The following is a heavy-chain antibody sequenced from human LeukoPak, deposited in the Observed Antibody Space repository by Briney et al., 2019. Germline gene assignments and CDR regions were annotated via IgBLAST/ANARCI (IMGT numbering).Heavy chain of an antibody. V-gene: IGHV4-39*07. CDR3: ARDTPPGYCSGGSCYRESNWFDP. CDR2: IYYSGST. D-gene: IGHD2-15*01. J-gene: IGHJ5*02. Sequence: PSETLSLTCTVSGGSISSSSYYWGWIRQPPGKGLEWIGSIYYSGSTYYNPSLKSRVTISVDTSKNQFSLKLSSVTAADTAVYYCARDTPPGYCSGGSCYRESNWFDPWGQGTLVAVSS. CDR1: GGSISSSSYY.